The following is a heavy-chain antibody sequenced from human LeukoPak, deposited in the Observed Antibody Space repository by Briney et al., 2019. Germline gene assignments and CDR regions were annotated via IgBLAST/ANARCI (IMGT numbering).Heavy chain of an antibody. CDR2: IYTSGRT. J-gene: IGHJ4*02. V-gene: IGHV4-61*02. CDR3: ATTQWELHGGFDY. D-gene: IGHD1-26*01. CDR1: GYSISSGSYY. Sequence: PSETLSLTCTVSGYSISSGSYYWSLIRQPAGKGLEWIGRIYTSGRTNYNPSLKSRLTISVDTSKNQFSLKLSSVTAADTAVYYCATTQWELHGGFDYWGQGNLVTVSS.